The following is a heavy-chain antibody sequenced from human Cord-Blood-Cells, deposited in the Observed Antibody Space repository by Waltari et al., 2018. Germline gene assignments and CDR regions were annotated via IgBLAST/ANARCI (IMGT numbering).Heavy chain of an antibody. V-gene: IGHV1-8*03. CDR2: MNPNSGNT. CDR3: ATWGYSSSYDAFDI. CDR1: GYTFTSYD. J-gene: IGHJ3*02. Sequence: QVQLVQSGAEVKKPGASVKVSCKASGYTFTSYDINWVRQATGQGLEGMGWMNPNSGNTGYAQKFQDRVTNTRNTSISTAYMELSSLRSEDTAVYYCATWGYSSSYDAFDIWGQGTMVTVSS. D-gene: IGHD6-6*01.